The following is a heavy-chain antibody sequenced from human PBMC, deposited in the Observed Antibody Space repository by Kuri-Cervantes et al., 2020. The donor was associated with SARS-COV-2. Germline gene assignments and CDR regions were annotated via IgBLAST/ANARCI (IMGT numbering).Heavy chain of an antibody. CDR3: ARVHDYGGLRRWAADY. D-gene: IGHD4-23*01. CDR2: ISAYNGNT. Sequence: ASVKVSCKASGYTFTSYDISWVRQAPGQGLEWMGWISAYNGNTNYAQKLQGRVTMTTDTSTSTAYMELRSLRSDDTAVYYCARVHDYGGLRRWAADYWGQGTLVTVSS. J-gene: IGHJ4*02. CDR1: GYTFTSYD. V-gene: IGHV1-18*01.